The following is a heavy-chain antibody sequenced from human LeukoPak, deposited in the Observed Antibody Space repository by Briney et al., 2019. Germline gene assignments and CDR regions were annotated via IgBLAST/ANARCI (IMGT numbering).Heavy chain of an antibody. CDR2: IWNDGRKQ. CDR3: ARNRGPCTGGTCHPDY. CDR1: GFTFSGYG. V-gene: IGHV3-33*01. D-gene: IGHD2-8*02. J-gene: IGHJ4*02. Sequence: GGSLPVSRTTSGFTFSGYGMHWVRQAPGKGLEWVALIWNDGRKQYDGDSVTGRFTGSKDNSKRMLFLQMDSLRAEDTAVYYCARNRGPCTGGTCHPDYWGQGPLVIV.